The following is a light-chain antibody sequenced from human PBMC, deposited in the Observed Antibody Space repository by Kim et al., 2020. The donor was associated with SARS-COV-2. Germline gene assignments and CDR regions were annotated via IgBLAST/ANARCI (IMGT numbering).Light chain of an antibody. J-gene: IGLJ3*02. CDR1: RSNIGNNP. Sequence: QSALTQPPSVSAAPGHKVTISCSGSRSNIGNNPVSWYQQFPGTAPRLITYENDKRPSGIPDRFSSSKSGTSATLGITGLRTGDEADYYCATWDSSLSVGVFGGGTKVTVL. CDR3: ATWDSSLSVGV. V-gene: IGLV1-51*01. CDR2: END.